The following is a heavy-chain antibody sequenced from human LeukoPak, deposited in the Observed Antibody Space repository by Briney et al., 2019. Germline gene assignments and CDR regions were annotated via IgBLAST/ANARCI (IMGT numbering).Heavy chain of an antibody. D-gene: IGHD3-10*01. Sequence: PGGSLRLSCAASGFTLDDYGMSWVRQAPGKGLEWVSGINWNGGRKAYADSVKGRFTISRDNAKNSMYLQMNSLRAEETALYYCARAHLMVRGVIDYWGQGTLVTVSS. J-gene: IGHJ4*02. CDR2: INWNGGRK. CDR3: ARAHLMVRGVIDY. V-gene: IGHV3-20*04. CDR1: GFTLDDYG.